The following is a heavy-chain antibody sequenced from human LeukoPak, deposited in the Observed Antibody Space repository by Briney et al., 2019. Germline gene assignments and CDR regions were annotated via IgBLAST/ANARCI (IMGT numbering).Heavy chain of an antibody. CDR3: GRDWGYYYDTPYYYGMDV. Sequence: GGSLRLSCAASGFTFSSYWMSWVRQAPGKGLEWVANIKQDGSEKHYVDSVKGRFTISRDNAKNSLFLQMNSLRAEDTAVYYCGRDWGYYYDTPYYYGMDVWGQGTTVTVSS. CDR2: IKQDGSEK. J-gene: IGHJ6*02. D-gene: IGHD3-22*01. V-gene: IGHV3-7*01. CDR1: GFTFSSYW.